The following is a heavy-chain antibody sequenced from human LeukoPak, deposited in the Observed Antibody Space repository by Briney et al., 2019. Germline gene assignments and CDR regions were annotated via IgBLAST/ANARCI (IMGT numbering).Heavy chain of an antibody. CDR2: FYCSGST. J-gene: IGHJ4*02. V-gene: IGHV4-39*01. CDR1: GGSISSSTYC. CDR3: ARLRSPVTILYYFDY. Sequence: SETLSLTCTVSGGSISSSTYCWGWIRQPPGKGLEWIGSFYCSGSTYYNPSLKSRATISVDTSKNQFSLKLSSVTAADTAVYYCARLRSPVTILYYFDYWGQGTLVTVSS. D-gene: IGHD4-17*01.